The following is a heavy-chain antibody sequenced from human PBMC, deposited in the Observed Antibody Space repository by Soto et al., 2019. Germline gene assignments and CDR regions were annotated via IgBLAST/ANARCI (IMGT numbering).Heavy chain of an antibody. CDR1: GYTFTSYG. V-gene: IGHV1-18*04. Sequence: QVQLVQSGAEVKKPGASVKVSCKASGYTFTSYGISWVQQAPGQGLEWMGWISAYNGNTNYAQKLQGRVTMTTDTSTSTAYMELRSLRSDDTAVYYCARFGRTYYYDSSGYSDFDYWGQGTLVTVSS. J-gene: IGHJ4*02. CDR2: ISAYNGNT. D-gene: IGHD3-22*01. CDR3: ARFGRTYYYDSSGYSDFDY.